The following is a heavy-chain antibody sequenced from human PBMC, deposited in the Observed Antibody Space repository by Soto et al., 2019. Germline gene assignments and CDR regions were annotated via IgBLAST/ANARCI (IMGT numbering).Heavy chain of an antibody. CDR3: ASQATGWYPDY. CDR1: GDSISSGGFS. J-gene: IGHJ4*02. V-gene: IGHV4-30-2*05. Sequence: SETLSLTCAVSGDSISSGGFSWSWIRQPPGKGLEWIGYIYHSGTSFYNPSLKSRVTISVDTSKNQFSLKLSSVTAADTAVYYCASQATGWYPDYWGQGTLVTVSA. CDR2: IYHSGTS. D-gene: IGHD6-19*01.